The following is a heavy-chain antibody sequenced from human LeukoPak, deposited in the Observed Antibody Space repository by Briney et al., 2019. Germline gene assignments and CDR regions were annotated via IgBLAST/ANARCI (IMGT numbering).Heavy chain of an antibody. V-gene: IGHV3-23*01. Sequence: PGGSLRLSCAASGFTFSSHAMNWVRQAPGKGLEWVSTISGSGGSTYYADSVKGRFTVSRDNSKNTLYLQMNSLRAEDTAVYYCAKALGGSGSNFDYWGQGTLVTVSS. CDR1: GFTFSSHA. D-gene: IGHD3-10*01. CDR2: ISGSGGST. CDR3: AKALGGSGSNFDY. J-gene: IGHJ4*02.